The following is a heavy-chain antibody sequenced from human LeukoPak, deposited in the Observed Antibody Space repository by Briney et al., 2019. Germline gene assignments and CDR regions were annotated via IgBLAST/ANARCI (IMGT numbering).Heavy chain of an antibody. V-gene: IGHV3-30-3*01. J-gene: IGHJ3*02. CDR1: GFTFSSYA. Sequence: PGGSLRLSCAASGFTFSSYAMHWVRQAPGKGLEWVAVISYDGSNKYYADSVKGRFTISRDNSKNTLYLQMNSLRAEDTAVYYCVRDPQYYYDSSAGHDAFDIWGQGTMVTVSS. CDR2: ISYDGSNK. D-gene: IGHD3-22*01. CDR3: VRDPQYYYDSSAGHDAFDI.